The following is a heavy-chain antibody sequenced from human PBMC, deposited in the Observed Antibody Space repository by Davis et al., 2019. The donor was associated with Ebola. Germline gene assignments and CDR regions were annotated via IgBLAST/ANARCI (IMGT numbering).Heavy chain of an antibody. CDR2: ISSSSSTI. J-gene: IGHJ6*04. Sequence: PGGSLRLFCAASGFTFSSYSMNWVRQAPGKGLEWVSYISSSSSTIYYADSVKGRFTISRDNAKNSLYLQMNSLRDEDTAVYYCARSWLSPYYYYGMDVWGKGTTVTVSS. CDR3: ARSWLSPYYYYGMDV. V-gene: IGHV3-48*02. D-gene: IGHD3-9*01. CDR1: GFTFSSYS.